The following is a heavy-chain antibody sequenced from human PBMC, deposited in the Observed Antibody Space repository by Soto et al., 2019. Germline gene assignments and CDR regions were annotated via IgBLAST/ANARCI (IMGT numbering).Heavy chain of an antibody. D-gene: IGHD3-3*01. CDR3: ATDFSYYDFWSGPPADN. CDR2: FDLEDGET. V-gene: IGHV1-24*01. Sequence: GASVKVSCKVSGYTLTELSMHWVRQAPGKGLEWMGGFDLEDGETIYAQKFQGRVTMTEDTSTDTAYMELSSLRSEDTAVYYCATDFSYYDFWSGPPADNWGQGTLVTVSS. J-gene: IGHJ4*02. CDR1: GYTLTELS.